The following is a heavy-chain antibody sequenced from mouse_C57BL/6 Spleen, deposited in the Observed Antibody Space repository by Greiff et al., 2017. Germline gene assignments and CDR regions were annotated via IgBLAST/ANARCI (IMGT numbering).Heavy chain of an antibody. CDR1: GFTFSDYY. D-gene: IGHD5-5*01. CDR2: INYDGSST. Sequence: EVMLVESEGGLVQPGSSMKLSCTASGFTFSDYYMAWVRQVPEKGLEWVANINYDGSSTYYLDSLKSRFIISRDNAKNILYLQMSSLKSEDTATYYCARTLPWYFDVWGTGTTVTVSS. V-gene: IGHV5-16*01. CDR3: ARTLPWYFDV. J-gene: IGHJ1*03.